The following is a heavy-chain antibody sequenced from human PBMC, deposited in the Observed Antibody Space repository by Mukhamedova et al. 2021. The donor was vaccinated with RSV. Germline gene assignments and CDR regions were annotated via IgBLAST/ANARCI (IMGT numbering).Heavy chain of an antibody. CDR2: INEDGSEK. J-gene: IGHJ4*02. V-gene: IGHV3-7*01. Sequence: VRHAPGMGLGWVAHINEDGSEKYYVDSVKGRFTISRDNPKNSLYLQMDSLRAEDTAAYFCAVHFGPAAPLDNWCQGTLVTVSS. D-gene: IGHD1-1*01. CDR3: AVHFGPAAPLDN.